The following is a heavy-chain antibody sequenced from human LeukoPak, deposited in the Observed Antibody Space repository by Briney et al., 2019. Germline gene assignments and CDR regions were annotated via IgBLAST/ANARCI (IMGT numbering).Heavy chain of an antibody. Sequence: GGSLRLSCAASGFTFDDYAMHWVRQAPGKGLEWVSLISWDGGSTYYADSVKGRFTISRDNSKNSLYLQMNSLRAEDTALYYCAKDGPPITMVRGVIVPYYYYHMDVWGKGTTVTVSS. CDR1: GFTFDDYA. J-gene: IGHJ6*03. D-gene: IGHD3-10*01. CDR3: AKDGPPITMVRGVIVPYYYYHMDV. V-gene: IGHV3-43D*03. CDR2: ISWDGGST.